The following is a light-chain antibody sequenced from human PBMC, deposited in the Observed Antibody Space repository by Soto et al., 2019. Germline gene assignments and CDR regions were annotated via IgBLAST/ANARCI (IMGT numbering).Light chain of an antibody. CDR1: QSIRIW. V-gene: IGKV1-5*03. Sequence: DIHMTQSPSTLSASVGDRVTITCRASQSIRIWLAWYQQKPGKAPNHMIYKTSSLETGVPSRFSGSGSGTEFTLTMSCLEPDEFASYYGQRWNDYAWTFGQGTKVEVK. CDR3: QRWNDYAWT. CDR2: KTS. J-gene: IGKJ1*01.